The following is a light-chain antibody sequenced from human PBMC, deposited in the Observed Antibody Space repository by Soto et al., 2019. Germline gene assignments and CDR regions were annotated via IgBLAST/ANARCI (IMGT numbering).Light chain of an antibody. CDR3: SSYTSSITLV. J-gene: IGLJ3*02. CDR1: SSDVGGYNY. V-gene: IGLV2-14*01. CDR2: EVT. Sequence: QSALTQPASVSGSPGQSITISCTGTSSDVGGYNYVSWYQQHPGKVPKLMISEVTNRPSGVSDRFSGSKSGNTASLTISGLQTEDEADYYCSSYTSSITLVFGGGTQLTVL.